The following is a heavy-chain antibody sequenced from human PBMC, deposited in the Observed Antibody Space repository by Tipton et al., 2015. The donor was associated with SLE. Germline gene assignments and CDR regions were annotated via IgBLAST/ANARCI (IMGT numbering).Heavy chain of an antibody. CDR3: ARGGGSYYDY. D-gene: IGHD1-26*01. Sequence: TLSLTCTVSGGSISSQYWSWIRQAPGKGLEWIGYIYASGSTSYNPSLKSRVTISVDASKNQFSLRVNSATAADTAVYYCARGGGSYYDYWGQGTLVTVSS. V-gene: IGHV4-4*08. J-gene: IGHJ4*02. CDR2: IYASGST. CDR1: GGSISSQY.